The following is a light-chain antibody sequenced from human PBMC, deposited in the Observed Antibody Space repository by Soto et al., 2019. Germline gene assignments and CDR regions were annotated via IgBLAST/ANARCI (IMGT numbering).Light chain of an antibody. CDR2: GAS. Sequence: IVLTQSPATLSLSPGERATLYCRASQSVSSYLAWYQQKPGQAPRLLIYGASNRATGIPARFSGSGSGTDFTLTISSLEPEDFAVYYCQQRSNWPPVTFGGGTKVDNK. V-gene: IGKV3-11*01. J-gene: IGKJ4*01. CDR3: QQRSNWPPVT. CDR1: QSVSSY.